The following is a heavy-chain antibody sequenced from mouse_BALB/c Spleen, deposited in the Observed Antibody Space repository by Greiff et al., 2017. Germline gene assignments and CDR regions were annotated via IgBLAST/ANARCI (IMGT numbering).Heavy chain of an antibody. V-gene: IGHV1-87*01. CDR3: AREWGVFDY. CDR1: GYTFTSYW. J-gene: IGHJ2*01. Sequence: QVQLKESGAELARPGASVKLSCKASGYTFTSYWMQWVKQRPGQGLEWIGAIYPGDGDTRYTQKFKGKATLTAVKSSSTAYMQLSSLASEDSAVYYCAREWGVFDYWGQGTTLTVSS. CDR2: IYPGDGDT.